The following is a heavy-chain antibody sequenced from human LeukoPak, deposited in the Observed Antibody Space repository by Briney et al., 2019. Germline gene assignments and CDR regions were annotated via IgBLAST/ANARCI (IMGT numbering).Heavy chain of an antibody. CDR3: ATGYSSSWYYFDY. Sequence: ASVKVSCKASGYTFTSYYMHWVRQAPGQGLEWMGIINPSGGSTSYAQKFQGRVTMTEDTSTDTAYMELSSLRSEDTAVYYCATGYSSSWYYFDYWGQGTLVTVSS. CDR1: GYTFTSYY. J-gene: IGHJ4*02. V-gene: IGHV1-46*01. D-gene: IGHD6-13*01. CDR2: INPSGGST.